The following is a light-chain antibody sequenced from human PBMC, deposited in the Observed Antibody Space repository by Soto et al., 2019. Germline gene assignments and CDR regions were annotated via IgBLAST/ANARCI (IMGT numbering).Light chain of an antibody. CDR2: EAS. Sequence: EIVLTQSPGTLSLSPGERATLSCRASQSVSSSSLAWYQQNPGQAPRLLIYEASSRATGIPDRFSGSGSGTDFTLTTSRLEPEDFAVYYCQQYRTFGQGTKVEIK. CDR3: QQYRT. V-gene: IGKV3-20*01. J-gene: IGKJ1*01. CDR1: QSVSSSS.